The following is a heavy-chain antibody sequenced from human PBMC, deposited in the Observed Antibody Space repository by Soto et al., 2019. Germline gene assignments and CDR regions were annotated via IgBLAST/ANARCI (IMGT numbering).Heavy chain of an antibody. V-gene: IGHV1-18*01. CDR3: AMVDVYVTPSPQDV. Sequence: ASVKVSCKASGYTFTSYYISWVRQAPGQGLEWMGWINTYNGNTNYAQNVQGRVTLTTDTSTSTAYMELRSLRSNDTAIYYCAMVDVYVTPSPQDVWGQGTTVTVSS. CDR1: GYTFTSYY. CDR2: INTYNGNT. J-gene: IGHJ6*02. D-gene: IGHD3-16*01.